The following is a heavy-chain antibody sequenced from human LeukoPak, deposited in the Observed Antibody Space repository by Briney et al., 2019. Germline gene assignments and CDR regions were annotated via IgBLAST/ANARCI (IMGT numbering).Heavy chain of an antibody. CDR2: IYYSGST. Sequence: PSEALSLTCTVPGGSISSYYWSWIRKPPGKGLGWIGYIYYSGSTNYNPSLKSRVTISVDTSKNQFSLKLSSVTAADTAVYYCAREDYSNYFFDYWGQGTLVTVSS. CDR3: AREDYSNYFFDY. CDR1: GGSISSYY. D-gene: IGHD4-11*01. J-gene: IGHJ4*02. V-gene: IGHV4-59*13.